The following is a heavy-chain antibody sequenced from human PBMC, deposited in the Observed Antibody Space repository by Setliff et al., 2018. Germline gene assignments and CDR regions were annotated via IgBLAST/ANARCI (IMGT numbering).Heavy chain of an antibody. J-gene: IGHJ6*03. V-gene: IGHV3-74*01. CDR3: AALVWGENFYNVDV. D-gene: IGHD7-27*01. Sequence: GGSLRLSCTVYGFNFNKYWMYWVRQAPGKGLEWVSRINGDATIAHYADSVKGRFTISRDNARNALYLQMVSLRGEDTGVYFCAALVWGENFYNVDVWGKGTTVTV. CDR1: GFNFNKYW. CDR2: INGDATIA.